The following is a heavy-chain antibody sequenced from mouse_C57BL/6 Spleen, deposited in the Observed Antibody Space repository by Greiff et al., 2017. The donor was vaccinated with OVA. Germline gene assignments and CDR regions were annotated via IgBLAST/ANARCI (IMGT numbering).Heavy chain of an antibody. D-gene: IGHD1-1*01. J-gene: IGHJ4*01. Sequence: EVQLQQSGPELVKPGASVKISCKASGYTFTDYYMNWVKQSHGKSLEWIGGIKPNNGGTSYNQKFKGKATLTVDKSSSTAYMELRILTSEDSAVYYCARLLLRLYAMDYWGQGTSVTVSS. CDR1: GYTFTDYY. CDR2: IKPNNGGT. V-gene: IGHV1-26*01. CDR3: ARLLLRLYAMDY.